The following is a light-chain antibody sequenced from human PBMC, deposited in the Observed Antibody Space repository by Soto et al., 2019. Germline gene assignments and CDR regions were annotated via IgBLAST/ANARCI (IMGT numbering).Light chain of an antibody. Sequence: QFVLTQSASVSGSPGQSIAISCTGTRSDVGAYNYVSWYQQHPGKAPKLMISEVTNRPSGVSDRFSGSKSGNTASLTISGLQAEDEADYYCSSFTSRFTFVFGTGTKVTVL. V-gene: IGLV2-14*01. CDR1: RSDVGAYNY. CDR2: EVT. J-gene: IGLJ1*01. CDR3: SSFTSRFTFV.